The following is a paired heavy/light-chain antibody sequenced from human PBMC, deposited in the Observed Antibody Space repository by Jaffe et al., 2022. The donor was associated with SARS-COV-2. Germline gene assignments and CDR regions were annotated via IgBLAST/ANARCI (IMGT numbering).Heavy chain of an antibody. CDR1: GYTFTSYA. V-gene: IGHV7-4-1*02. CDR3: ARHHCSGGSCYSRFRWFDP. D-gene: IGHD2-15*01. Sequence: QVQLVQSGSELKKPGASVKVSCKASGYTFTSYAMNWVRQAPGQGLEWMGWINTNTGNPTYAQGFTGRFVFSLDTSVSTAYLQISSLKAEDTAVYYCARHHCSGGSCYSRFRWFDPWGQGTLVTVSS. J-gene: IGHJ5*02. CDR2: INTNTGNP.
Light chain of an antibody. Sequence: EIVMTQSPATLSVSPGERATLSCRASQSVSSNLAWYQQKPGQAPRLLIYGASTRATGIPARFSGSGSGTEFTLTISSLQSEDFAVYYCQQYNNWWTFGQGTKVEIK. CDR2: GAS. V-gene: IGKV3-15*01. CDR1: QSVSSN. J-gene: IGKJ1*01. CDR3: QQYNNWWT.